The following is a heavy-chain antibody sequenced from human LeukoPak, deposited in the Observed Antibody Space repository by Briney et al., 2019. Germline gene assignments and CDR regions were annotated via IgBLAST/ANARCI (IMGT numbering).Heavy chain of an antibody. CDR3: ARHDIVTGYYHRHFDY. V-gene: IGHV4-39*01. D-gene: IGHD3-9*01. Sequence: SETLSLTCTVSGDSLISTYDYYWVWIRQPPGRGLEWIGAIYYSGSTDYNPSLKSRVSISVDTSKNQFSLKVTSVTAADTAVYYCARHDIVTGYYHRHFDYWGPGTLVTVSS. J-gene: IGHJ4*01. CDR1: GDSLISTYDYY. CDR2: IYYSGST.